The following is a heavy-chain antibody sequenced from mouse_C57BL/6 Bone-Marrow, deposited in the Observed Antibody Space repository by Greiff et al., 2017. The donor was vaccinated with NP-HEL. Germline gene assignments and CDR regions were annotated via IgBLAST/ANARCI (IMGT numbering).Heavy chain of an antibody. V-gene: IGHV1-50*01. Sequence: QVQLQQPGAELVKPGASVKLSCKASGYTFTSYWMQWVKQRPGQGLEWIGEIDPSDSYTNYNQKFKGKATLTVDTSSSTAYMQLSSLTSEDSAVYYYARDAYYGSSLYWGQGITLTVSS. J-gene: IGHJ2*01. D-gene: IGHD1-1*01. CDR3: ARDAYYGSSLY. CDR1: GYTFTSYW. CDR2: IDPSDSYT.